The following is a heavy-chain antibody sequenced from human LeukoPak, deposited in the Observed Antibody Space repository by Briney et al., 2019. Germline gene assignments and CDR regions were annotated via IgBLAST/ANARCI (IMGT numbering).Heavy chain of an antibody. D-gene: IGHD6-13*01. CDR3: ARERHGSSLFDY. CDR2: INPNSGGT. Sequence: GASVKVSCKASGYTFTGYYMHWVRQAPGQGLEWMGWINPNSGGTNYAQKFQGRVTMTRDTSISTAYMELSGLRSDDTAVYYCARERHGSSLFDYWGQGTLVTVSS. CDR1: GYTFTGYY. J-gene: IGHJ4*02. V-gene: IGHV1-2*02.